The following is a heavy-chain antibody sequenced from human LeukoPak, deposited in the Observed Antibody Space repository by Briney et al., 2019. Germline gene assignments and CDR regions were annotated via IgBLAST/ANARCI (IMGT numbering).Heavy chain of an antibody. CDR3: AKDYYDSSGYYYLDY. J-gene: IGHJ4*02. Sequence: GGSLRLSCAASAFTFSSAEMNWVRRAPGKGLEWVSGISGSGGSTYYADSVKGRFTISRDNSKNTLYLQMNSLRAEDTAVYYCAKDYYDSSGYYYLDYWGQGTLVTVSS. CDR2: ISGSGGST. V-gene: IGHV3-23*01. CDR1: AFTFSSAE. D-gene: IGHD3-22*01.